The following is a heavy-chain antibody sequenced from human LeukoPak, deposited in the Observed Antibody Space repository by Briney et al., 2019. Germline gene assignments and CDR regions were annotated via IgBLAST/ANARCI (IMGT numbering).Heavy chain of an antibody. CDR1: GGSISSYY. Sequence: SETLSLTCTVSGGSISSYYWSWIRQPPGKGLERIGYIYYSGSTNYNSSLKSRVTISVDTSKNQFSLKLSSVTAADTAVYYCAREVTYYYDSSGLFDYWGQGTLVTVSS. CDR3: AREVTYYYDSSGLFDY. CDR2: IYYSGST. V-gene: IGHV4-59*01. D-gene: IGHD3-22*01. J-gene: IGHJ4*02.